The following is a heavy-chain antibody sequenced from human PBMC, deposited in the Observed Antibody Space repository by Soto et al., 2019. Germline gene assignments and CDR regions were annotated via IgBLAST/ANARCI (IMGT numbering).Heavy chain of an antibody. CDR1: GFTVSSNY. V-gene: IGHV3-66*01. J-gene: IGHJ6*03. D-gene: IGHD4-17*01. CDR3: ARVLSDYGDYDYYYYYMDV. Sequence: EVQLVESGGGLVQPGGSLRLSCAASGFTVSSNYMSWVRQAPGKGLEWVSVIYSGGSTYYADSVKGRFTIYRDNSKNTLYLQMTSLIAEDTAVYYCARVLSDYGDYDYYYYYMDVWGKGTTVTVSS. CDR2: IYSGGST.